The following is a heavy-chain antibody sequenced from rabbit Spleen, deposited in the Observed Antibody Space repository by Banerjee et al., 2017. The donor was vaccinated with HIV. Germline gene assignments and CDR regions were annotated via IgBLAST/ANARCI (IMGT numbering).Heavy chain of an antibody. Sequence: QEQLVESGGGLFQPGGSPALTCQASGFDFSRDYVMCWVRQAPGKGLEWIGCMNTFTGKAVYATWTKGRFTVSKTSSTTVTLHMTSLTAADTATYSCARDLVGVIGWNFGLWGPGTSSPS. D-gene: IGHD4-1*01. CDR3: ARDLVGVIGWNFGL. CDR2: MNTFTGKA. CDR1: GFDFSRDYV. V-gene: IGHV1S45*01. J-gene: IGHJ4*01.